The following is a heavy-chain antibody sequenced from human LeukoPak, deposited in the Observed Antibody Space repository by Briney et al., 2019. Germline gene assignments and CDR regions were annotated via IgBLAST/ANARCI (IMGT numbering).Heavy chain of an antibody. CDR2: IYSSGRT. Sequence: SETLSLTCTVSGGSISNFYWSWIRQPAGKGLEWIGRIYSSGRTNYNSSFKSRVAMSIDTSNNQFSLKLSSVTAADTAVYYCARDLPSYYFDSGNMFDPWGQGTLVTVSS. D-gene: IGHD3-10*01. V-gene: IGHV4-4*07. CDR3: ARDLPSYYFDSGNMFDP. J-gene: IGHJ5*02. CDR1: GGSISNFY.